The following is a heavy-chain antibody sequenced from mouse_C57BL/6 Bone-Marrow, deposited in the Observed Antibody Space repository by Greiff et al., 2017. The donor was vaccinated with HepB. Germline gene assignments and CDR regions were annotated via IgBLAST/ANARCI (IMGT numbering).Heavy chain of an antibody. V-gene: IGHV5-15*01. Sequence: EVKLMESGGGLVQPGGSLKLSCAASGFTFSDYGMAWVRQAPRKGPEWVAFISNLAYSIYYADTVTGRFTISRENAKYTLYLEMSSLRSEDTAMYYCARRGSSYWYFDVWGTGTTVTVSS. J-gene: IGHJ1*03. CDR2: ISNLAYSI. CDR3: ARRGSSYWYFDV. D-gene: IGHD1-1*01. CDR1: GFTFSDYG.